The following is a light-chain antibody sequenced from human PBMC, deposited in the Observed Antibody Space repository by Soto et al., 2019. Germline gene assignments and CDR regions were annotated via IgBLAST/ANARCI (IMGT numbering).Light chain of an antibody. CDR3: ETWDSKTSYVV. CDR2: LEGSGSY. Sequence: QLVLTQSSSASASLGSSVKLTCILSSGHSSYIIAWHQQQPGKAPRYLMKLEGSGSYNKGSGVPDRFSGSSSGADRYLTISNLQVEDEADYYCETWDSKTSYVVFGGGTKLTVL. J-gene: IGLJ2*01. V-gene: IGLV4-60*02. CDR1: SGHSSYI.